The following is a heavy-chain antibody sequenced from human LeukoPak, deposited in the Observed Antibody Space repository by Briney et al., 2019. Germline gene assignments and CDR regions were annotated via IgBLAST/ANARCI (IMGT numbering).Heavy chain of an antibody. CDR2: INSDGSYT. D-gene: IGHD2/OR15-2a*01. V-gene: IGHV3-74*01. CDR1: GFIFSNQR. Sequence: GGSLRLSRAASGFIFSNQRMHCLRQAPGKGLVWVSRINSDGSYTSYADSVKGRFTISRDNSRNTLYLQMNSLRAEDAGVFYLSTNSMREEYFFDYWGQGTLVTVSS. J-gene: IGHJ4*02. CDR3: STNSMREEYFFDY.